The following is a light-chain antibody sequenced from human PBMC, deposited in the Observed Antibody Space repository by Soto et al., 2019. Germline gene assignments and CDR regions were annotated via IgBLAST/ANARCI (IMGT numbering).Light chain of an antibody. CDR1: SSDVGGYNY. V-gene: IGLV2-8*01. CDR3: SSYAGSSNV. Sequence: LTQPPSASGFPGQSVAISCTGTSSDVGGYNYVSWYQQHPGKAPKLMIYEVNKRPSGVPDRFSGSKSGNTASLTVSGLQAEDEADYYCSSYAGSSNVFGTGTKVTVL. J-gene: IGLJ1*01. CDR2: EVN.